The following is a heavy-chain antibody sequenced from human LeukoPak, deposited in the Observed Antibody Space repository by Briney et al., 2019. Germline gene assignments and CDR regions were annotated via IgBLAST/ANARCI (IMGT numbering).Heavy chain of an antibody. CDR3: ASLSLRWSDY. CDR1: GFTFSSYS. CDR2: ISSSGSPI. D-gene: IGHD4-23*01. J-gene: IGHJ4*02. Sequence: GGSLRPSCAASGFTFSSYSMNWVRQAPGKGLEWVSYISSSGSPIYYADSVKGRFTISRDNAKNSLYLQMNSLRAEDTAVYYCASLSLRWSDYWGQGTLVTVSS. V-gene: IGHV3-48*04.